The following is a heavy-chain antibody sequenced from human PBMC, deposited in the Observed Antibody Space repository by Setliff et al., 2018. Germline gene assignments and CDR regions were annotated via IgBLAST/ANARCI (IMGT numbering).Heavy chain of an antibody. CDR2: ISFGGNT. Sequence: ETLSLTCTVYGGSFTNYYWGWIRQPPGKGLEWIGSISFGGNTYYNPSLKSRVTISLDTSKNQFSLKLNSVTAADTAVYSCARDPGHRSGTWSLDYWGQGTLVTVSS. CDR3: ARDPGHRSGTWSLDY. J-gene: IGHJ4*02. V-gene: IGHV4-39*07. CDR1: GGSFTNYY.